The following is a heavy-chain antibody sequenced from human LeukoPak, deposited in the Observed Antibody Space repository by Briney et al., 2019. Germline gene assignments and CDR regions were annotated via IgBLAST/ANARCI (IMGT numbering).Heavy chain of an antibody. D-gene: IGHD6-13*01. V-gene: IGHV4-4*07. J-gene: IGHJ5*02. Sequence: PSETLSLTCTVSGGSISSYYWSWIRQPAGKGLEWIGRIYTSGSTNYNPSLKSRVAMSVDTSKNQSSLKLSSVTAADTAVYYCARELTGSSSWYVNWFDPWGQGTLVTVSS. CDR2: IYTSGST. CDR3: ARELTGSSSWYVNWFDP. CDR1: GGSISSYY.